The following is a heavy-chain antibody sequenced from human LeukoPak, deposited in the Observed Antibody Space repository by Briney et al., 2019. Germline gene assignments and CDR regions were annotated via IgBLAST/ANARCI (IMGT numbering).Heavy chain of an antibody. CDR2: IYYSGST. CDR1: GGSISSSNYY. D-gene: IGHD6-6*01. V-gene: IGHV4-39*07. CDR3: ARRADYSSSSLPGEFDY. J-gene: IGHJ4*02. Sequence: KPSETLSLTCTVSGGSISSSNYYWVWIRQPPGKGLEWIGSIYYSGSTYYNPSLKSRVTTSVDTSKNQFSLKLRSVTAADTAVYYCARRADYSSSSLPGEFDYWGQGTLVTVSS.